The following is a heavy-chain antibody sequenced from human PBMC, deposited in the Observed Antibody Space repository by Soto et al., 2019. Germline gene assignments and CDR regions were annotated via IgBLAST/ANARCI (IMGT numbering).Heavy chain of an antibody. Sequence: QVQLQQSGPGLVKPSETLSLTCAVSGGSISNYNYYWGWIRQSPGKGLEWIGSVYYTGNTYYNPSLNSRLTISVDTSENQFSLRLTSVTAADTAVYFCARLRARWFGDLLSSELDFWGQGSLVTVSS. D-gene: IGHD3-10*01. CDR1: GGSISNYNYY. CDR3: ARLRARWFGDLLSSELDF. J-gene: IGHJ4*02. CDR2: VYYTGNT. V-gene: IGHV4-39*01.